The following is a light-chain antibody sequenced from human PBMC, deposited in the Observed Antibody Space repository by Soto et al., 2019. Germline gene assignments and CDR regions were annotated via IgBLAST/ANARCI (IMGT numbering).Light chain of an antibody. Sequence: DIVMTQTPLSSPVTLGQAASISCRASQSVSSSYLAWYQQKPGQAPRLLIYGASSRATGIPDRFSGSGSGTDFTLTISRLEPEDFAVYYCQQYVSSSITFGQGTRLEIK. CDR2: GAS. CDR1: QSVSSSY. J-gene: IGKJ5*01. CDR3: QQYVSSSIT. V-gene: IGKV3-20*01.